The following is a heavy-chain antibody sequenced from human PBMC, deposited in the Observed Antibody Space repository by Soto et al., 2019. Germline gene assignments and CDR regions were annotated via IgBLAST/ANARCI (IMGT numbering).Heavy chain of an antibody. D-gene: IGHD2-15*01. J-gene: IGHJ4*02. CDR2: IWYDGSNK. V-gene: IGHV3-33*01. CDR3: ARDGYCSGGSCYSVPVFDY. CDR1: GLTFSSYG. Sequence: QVQLVESGGGVVQPGRSLRLSCAASGLTFSSYGMHWVRQAPGKGLEWVAVIWYDGSNKYYADSVKGRFTIARDNSKNTLYLQMNSLRAEDTAVYYCARDGYCSGGSCYSVPVFDYWGQGPLVTAPS.